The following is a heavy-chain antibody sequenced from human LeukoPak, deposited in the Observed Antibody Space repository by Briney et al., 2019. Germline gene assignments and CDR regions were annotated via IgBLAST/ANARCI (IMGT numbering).Heavy chain of an antibody. D-gene: IGHD6-19*01. J-gene: IGHJ4*02. V-gene: IGHV1-18*01. CDR1: GYTFTSYG. Sequence: ASVKVSCKASGYTFTSYGISWVRQAPGQGLEWMGWVSTYNGNTNYAHNLQGRVTKTTDTSTSTAYMELRSLRSDDTAVYYCARDYSSGWPNFDYWGQGTLVTVSS. CDR3: ARDYSSGWPNFDY. CDR2: VSTYNGNT.